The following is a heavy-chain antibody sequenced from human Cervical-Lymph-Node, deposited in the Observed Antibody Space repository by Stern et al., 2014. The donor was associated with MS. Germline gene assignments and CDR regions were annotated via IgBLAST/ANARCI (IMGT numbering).Heavy chain of an antibody. CDR3: ARVNYDYLWGTGGESDY. V-gene: IGHV5-51*01. CDR2: IYPGDSDT. D-gene: IGHD3-16*01. J-gene: IGHJ4*02. Sequence: VQLVQSGAEVKKPGESLKISCKGSGYSFSNHWIGWVRQMPGKGLEWMGIIYPGDSDTRYSPSFQGQVIISADTSISAAYLQWSSLKASDTAMYYCARVNYDYLWGTGGESDYWGQGTLVTVSS. CDR1: GYSFSNHW.